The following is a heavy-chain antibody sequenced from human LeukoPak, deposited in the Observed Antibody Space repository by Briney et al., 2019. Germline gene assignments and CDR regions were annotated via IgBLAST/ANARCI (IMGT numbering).Heavy chain of an antibody. D-gene: IGHD1-26*01. CDR1: GGPISSYY. J-gene: IGHJ4*02. CDR3: AREGRGSHSGY. Sequence: SETLSLTCTVSGGPISSYYWTWIRQPAGKGLEWIGRISASGSTNYNPSLTSRVTMSVDTSKNQFSLKLSSVTAADTAVYYCAREGRGSHSGYWGQGTLVTVSS. CDR2: ISASGST. V-gene: IGHV4-4*07.